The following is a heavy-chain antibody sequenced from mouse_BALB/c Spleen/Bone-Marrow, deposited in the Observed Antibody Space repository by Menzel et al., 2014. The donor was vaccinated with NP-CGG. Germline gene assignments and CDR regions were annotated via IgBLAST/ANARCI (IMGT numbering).Heavy chain of an antibody. CDR3: AGKANSDYDYALDF. D-gene: IGHD2-4*01. Sequence: EVQLQQSGPELVKPGASVKISCKASGYTFTDYKMHWVKLRHGKSLEWIGYIYPYNGVTGYNQKFKSKATLTVDNSSSTAYMELRSLTSEDSAVYYCAGKANSDYDYALDFWGQGTSVTVSS. V-gene: IGHV1S29*02. CDR2: IYPYNGVT. CDR1: GYTFTDYK. J-gene: IGHJ4*01.